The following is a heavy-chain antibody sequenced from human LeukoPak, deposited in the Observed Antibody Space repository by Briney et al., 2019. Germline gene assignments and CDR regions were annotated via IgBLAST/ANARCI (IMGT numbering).Heavy chain of an antibody. Sequence: ASVKVSCKASGYTFTSYGISWVRQAPGQGLEWMGWISAYNGNTNYAQKFQGRVTMTEDTSTDTAYMELSSLRSEDTAVYYCAMAVVEVGAIDWFDPWGQGTLVTVSS. V-gene: IGHV1-18*01. CDR3: AMAVVEVGAIDWFDP. D-gene: IGHD1-26*01. CDR2: ISAYNGNT. J-gene: IGHJ5*02. CDR1: GYTFTSYG.